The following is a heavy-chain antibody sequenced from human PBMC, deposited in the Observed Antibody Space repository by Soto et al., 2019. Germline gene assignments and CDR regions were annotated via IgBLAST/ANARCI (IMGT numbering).Heavy chain of an antibody. J-gene: IGHJ5*02. CDR1: GGSISSSSYY. D-gene: IGHD3-16*02. CDR2: IYYSGRT. Sequence: QLQLQESGPGLVKPSETLSLTCTVSGGSISSSSYYWGWIRQPPGKGLEWIGSIYYSGRTYYNPSLKSRVTISVDTSKNQFSLKLSSVTAADTAVYYCARALYDYVWGSYRPIMVGWFGPWGQGTLVTVSS. CDR3: ARALYDYVWGSYRPIMVGWFGP. V-gene: IGHV4-39*01.